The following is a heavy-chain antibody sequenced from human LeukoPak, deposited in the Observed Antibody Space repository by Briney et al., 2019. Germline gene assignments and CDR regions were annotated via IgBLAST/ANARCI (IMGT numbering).Heavy chain of an antibody. J-gene: IGHJ6*03. V-gene: IGHV4-30-2*01. Sequence: SQTLSLTCAVSGGSISSGGYSWSWIRQPPGKGLEWIGYIYHSGNTYYNPSLKSRVTISVDRSKNQFSLKLSSVTAADTAVYYCARVAADYDAYYYYMDVWGKGTTVTVSS. CDR3: ARVAADYDAYYYYMDV. D-gene: IGHD4-17*01. CDR2: IYHSGNT. CDR1: GGSISSGGYS.